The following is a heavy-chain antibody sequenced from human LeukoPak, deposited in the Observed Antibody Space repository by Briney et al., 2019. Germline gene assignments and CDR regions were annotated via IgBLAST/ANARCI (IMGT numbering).Heavy chain of an antibody. CDR3: AKHRGIAAAGTRGPGDY. CDR1: GYTFTGYY. V-gene: IGHV1-2*02. Sequence: ASVKVSCKASGYTFTGYYMHWVRQAPGQGLEWMGWINPNSGGTNYAQKFQGRVTMTRDTSISTAYMELSRLRSDDTAVYYCAKHRGIAAAGTRGPGDYWGQGTLVTVSS. D-gene: IGHD6-13*01. J-gene: IGHJ4*02. CDR2: INPNSGGT.